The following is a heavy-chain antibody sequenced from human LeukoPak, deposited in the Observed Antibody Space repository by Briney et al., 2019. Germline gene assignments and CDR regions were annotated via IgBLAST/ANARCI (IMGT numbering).Heavy chain of an antibody. V-gene: IGHV3-23*01. Sequence: GGSLRLSCAASGFTFSSYAMSWVRQAPGKGLEWVSAISGSGGSTYYADSVKGRVTISRDNSKNTLYLQMNSLRAEDTAVYYCAKEPGYSSSWYGDEYFQHWGQGTLVTVSS. J-gene: IGHJ1*01. CDR1: GFTFSSYA. CDR3: AKEPGYSSSWYGDEYFQH. CDR2: ISGSGGST. D-gene: IGHD6-13*01.